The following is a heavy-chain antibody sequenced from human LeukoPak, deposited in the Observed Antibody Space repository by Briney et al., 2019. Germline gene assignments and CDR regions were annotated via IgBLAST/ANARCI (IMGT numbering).Heavy chain of an antibody. Sequence: ATVKISCKASGYTFTDYYMRWVQQAPGKGLEWMGRVDPEDGETIYAEKFQGRVTITADTSTDTAYMELSSLRSEDTAVYYCATISSGDHYYYYMDVWGKGTTVTVSS. D-gene: IGHD2-21*01. V-gene: IGHV1-69-2*01. CDR3: ATISSGDHYYYYMDV. CDR2: VDPEDGET. CDR1: GYTFTDYY. J-gene: IGHJ6*03.